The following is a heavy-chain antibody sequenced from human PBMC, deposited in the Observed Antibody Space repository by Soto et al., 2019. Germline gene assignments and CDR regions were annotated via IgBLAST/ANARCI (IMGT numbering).Heavy chain of an antibody. CDR1: GFTFSSYS. D-gene: IGHD3-10*01. J-gene: IGHJ4*02. V-gene: IGHV3-48*02. CDR2: ISSSSSTI. CDR3: ARDLKEYYYGQKGFDY. Sequence: GGSLRLSCAASGFTFSSYSMNWVRQAPGKGLEWVSYISSSSSTIYYADSVKGRFTISRDNAKNSLYLQMNSLRDEDTAVYYCARDLKEYYYGQKGFDYWGQGTLVTVSS.